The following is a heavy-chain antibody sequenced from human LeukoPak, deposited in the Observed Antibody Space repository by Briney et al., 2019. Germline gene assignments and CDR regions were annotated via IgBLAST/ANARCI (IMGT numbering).Heavy chain of an antibody. V-gene: IGHV3-30-3*01. CDR2: ISYDGSNK. J-gene: IGHJ5*02. CDR1: GFTFGSYA. D-gene: IGHD6-13*01. CDR3: ARDPGPQSIAAAGWFDP. Sequence: PGGSLRLSCAASGFTFGSYAMHWVRQAPGKGLEWVAVISYDGSNKYYADSVKGRFTISRDNSKNTLYLQINSLRAEDTAVYYCARDPGPQSIAAAGWFDPWGQGTLVTVSS.